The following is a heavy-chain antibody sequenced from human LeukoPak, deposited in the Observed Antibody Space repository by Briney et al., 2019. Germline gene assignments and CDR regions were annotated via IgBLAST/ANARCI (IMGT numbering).Heavy chain of an antibody. CDR3: ARVPYSSGPNNWFDP. J-gene: IGHJ5*02. CDR2: IYYSGST. CDR1: GGSISSSSYY. D-gene: IGHD6-19*01. Sequence: SETLSLTCTVSGGSISSSSYYWGWIRQPPGKGLEWIGSIYYSGSTYYNPSLKSRVTISVDTSKNQFSLKLSSVTPADTAVYYCARVPYSSGPNNWFDPWGQGTLVTVSS. V-gene: IGHV4-39*07.